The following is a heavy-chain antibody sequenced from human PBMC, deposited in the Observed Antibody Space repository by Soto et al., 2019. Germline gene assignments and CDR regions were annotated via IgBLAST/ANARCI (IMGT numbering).Heavy chain of an antibody. Sequence: SETLSLTCTVSGGSISSYYWSWIRQHPGKGLEWIGYIYYSGSTYYNPSLKSRVTISVDTSKNQFSLKLSSVTAADTAVYYCARWVRWVAKQLGGHWFDTWGQGTLVTVSS. V-gene: IGHV4-59*06. J-gene: IGHJ5*02. D-gene: IGHD6-13*01. CDR1: GGSISSYY. CDR2: IYYSGST. CDR3: ARWVRWVAKQLGGHWFDT.